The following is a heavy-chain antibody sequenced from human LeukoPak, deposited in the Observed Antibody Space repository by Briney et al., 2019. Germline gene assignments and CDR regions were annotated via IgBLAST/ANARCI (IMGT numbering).Heavy chain of an antibody. D-gene: IGHD3-22*01. J-gene: IGHJ5*02. CDR3: ARESGYRPFDP. Sequence: SETLSLTCAVYGGSFSGYYWSWIRQPPGKGLEWIGETNHSGSTNYNPSLKSRVTISVDTSKNQFSLKLSSVTAADTAVYYCARESGYRPFDPWGQGTLVTVSS. CDR2: TNHSGST. V-gene: IGHV4-34*01. CDR1: GGSFSGYY.